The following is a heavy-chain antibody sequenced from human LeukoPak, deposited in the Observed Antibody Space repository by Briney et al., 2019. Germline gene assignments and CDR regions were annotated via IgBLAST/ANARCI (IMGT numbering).Heavy chain of an antibody. CDR1: GFTFSSYS. Sequence: GGSLRLSCAASGFTFSSYSMNWVRQAPGKGLEWVSSISSSSYIYYADSVKGRFTISRDNAKNSLYLQMNSLRAEDTAVYYCAREEDVLLWFGELLRTPSYGMDVWGQGTTATVSS. D-gene: IGHD3-10*01. CDR2: ISSSSYI. CDR3: AREEDVLLWFGELLRTPSYGMDV. J-gene: IGHJ6*02. V-gene: IGHV3-21*01.